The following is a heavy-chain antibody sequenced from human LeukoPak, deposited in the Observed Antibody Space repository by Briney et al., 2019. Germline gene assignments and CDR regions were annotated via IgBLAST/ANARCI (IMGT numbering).Heavy chain of an antibody. V-gene: IGHV3-30-3*01. CDR2: ISYDGSNK. CDR3: EAGSSSVDY. CDR1: GFTFSSYA. Sequence: GRSLRLSCAASGFTFSSYAMHWVRQAPGKWLEWVAVISYDGSNKYYADSVKGRFTISRDNSKNTLYLQMNSLRAEDTAVYYCEAGSSSVDYWGQGTLVTVSS. J-gene: IGHJ4*02. D-gene: IGHD6-6*01.